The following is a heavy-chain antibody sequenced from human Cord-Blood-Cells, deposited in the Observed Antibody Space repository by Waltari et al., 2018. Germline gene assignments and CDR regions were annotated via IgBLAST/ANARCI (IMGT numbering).Heavy chain of an antibody. CDR1: GGTFSSYA. Sequence: QVQLVQSGAEVKKHGSSVKVSCKASGGTFSSYAISWVRQGPGQGLEWMGRIIPILGIANYAQKFQGRVTITADKSTSTAYMELRSLRSEDTSVYYCARAVAARRGDAAWGQGTLVTVSS. CDR3: ARAVAARRGDAA. J-gene: IGHJ5*02. CDR2: IIPILGIA. D-gene: IGHD6-6*01. V-gene: IGHV1-69*09.